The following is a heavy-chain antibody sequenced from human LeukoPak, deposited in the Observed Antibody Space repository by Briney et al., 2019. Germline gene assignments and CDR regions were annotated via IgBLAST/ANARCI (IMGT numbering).Heavy chain of an antibody. Sequence: ASVKVSCKASGYTFTSYYMHWVRQAPGQGLEWMGIINPSCGSTSYAQKFQGRVTMTRDTSTSTAYMELSSLRSEDTAVYYCARVSIAVAGTRSSGYFQHWGQGTLVTISS. CDR1: GYTFTSYY. CDR2: INPSCGST. D-gene: IGHD6-19*01. CDR3: ARVSIAVAGTRSSGYFQH. V-gene: IGHV1-46*01. J-gene: IGHJ1*01.